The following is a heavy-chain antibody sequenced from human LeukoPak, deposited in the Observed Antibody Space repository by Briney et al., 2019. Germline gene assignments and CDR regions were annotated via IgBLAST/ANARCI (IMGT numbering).Heavy chain of an antibody. CDR3: ARDSGLGELSLTYR. CDR2: IKPSSGGT. Sequence: GASVTVSFTSSVYTFTDYYIHWVRQAPGQGREWMGWIKPSSGGTNFPHKFQGSVTMTRDTSISTVYMELSRLRSDDTAVYYCARDSGLGELSLTYRWGQGTLVTVSS. D-gene: IGHD3-16*02. V-gene: IGHV1-2*07. J-gene: IGHJ5*02. CDR1: VYTFTDYY.